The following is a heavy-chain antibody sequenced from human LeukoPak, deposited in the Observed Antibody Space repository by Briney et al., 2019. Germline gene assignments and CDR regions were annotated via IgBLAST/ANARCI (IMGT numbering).Heavy chain of an antibody. J-gene: IGHJ4*02. CDR1: GFTFSGSA. CDR3: TSYYYGSGSSFGY. CDR2: IRSKANSYAT. D-gene: IGHD3-10*01. V-gene: IGHV3-73*01. Sequence: GGSLRLSCAASGFTFSGSAMHWVRQASGKGLEWVGRIRSKANSYATAYAASVKGRFTISRDDSKNTAYLQMNSLKTEDTAVYYCTSYYYGSGSSFGYWGQGTLVTVSS.